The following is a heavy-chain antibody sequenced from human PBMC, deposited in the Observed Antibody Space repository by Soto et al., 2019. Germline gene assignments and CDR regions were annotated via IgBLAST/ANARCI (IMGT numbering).Heavy chain of an antibody. CDR3: ARPATGVAAIDY. CDR1: GFTFSSYA. V-gene: IGHV3-23*01. D-gene: IGHD2-2*01. J-gene: IGHJ4*02. Sequence: PGGSLRLSCAASGFTFSSYAMSWVRQAPGKGLQWVSSISGNGGGTYYADSVKGRFTISRDNSKNTLYLQLNTLRAEDTAVYYCARPATGVAAIDYWGQGALVTVSS. CDR2: ISGNGGGT.